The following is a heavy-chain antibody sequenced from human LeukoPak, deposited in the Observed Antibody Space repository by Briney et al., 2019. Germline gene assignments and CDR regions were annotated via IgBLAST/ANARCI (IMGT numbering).Heavy chain of an antibody. J-gene: IGHJ4*02. V-gene: IGHV1-18*01. D-gene: IGHD3-10*01. CDR1: AYTFIKYG. Sequence: ASVKVSSKASAYTFIKYGISWVRQAPGQGLEWMGWISTHNDDTNYAQNFQGRVTMTTDTSTSTAYMELRSLRSDDTAVYYCAGDLGYYGSGSYSSAFYDYWGQGTLVTVSS. CDR3: AGDLGYYGSGSYSSAFYDY. CDR2: ISTHNDDT.